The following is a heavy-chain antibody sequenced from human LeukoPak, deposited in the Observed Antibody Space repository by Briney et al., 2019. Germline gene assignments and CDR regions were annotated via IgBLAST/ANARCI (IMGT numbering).Heavy chain of an antibody. CDR3: AREASMHSSGWYLGY. CDR2: ISSSSSYI. V-gene: IGHV3-21*01. J-gene: IGHJ4*02. Sequence: GGSLRLSCAASGFTFSSYSMNWVRQAPGKGLEWVSSISSSSSYIYYADSVKGRFTISRDNAKNSLYLQMSSLRAEDTAVYYCAREASMHSSGWYLGYWGQGTLVTVSS. D-gene: IGHD6-19*01. CDR1: GFTFSSYS.